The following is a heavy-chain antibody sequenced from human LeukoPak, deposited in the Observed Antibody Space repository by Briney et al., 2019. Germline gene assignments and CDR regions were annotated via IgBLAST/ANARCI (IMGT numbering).Heavy chain of an antibody. CDR1: GGSFNNYA. Sequence: SVTLSFTASGGSFNNYAVSWVRKAPGLGLEWMGRIIPILAKTNRAQKFQDRVTITADKSTGTVYMELTDLRSDDTAVYFCARGLFGGFAAAPFDHWGQGTLITVSS. V-gene: IGHV1-69*04. CDR3: ARGLFGGFAAAPFDH. CDR2: IIPILAKT. D-gene: IGHD3-10*01. J-gene: IGHJ4*02.